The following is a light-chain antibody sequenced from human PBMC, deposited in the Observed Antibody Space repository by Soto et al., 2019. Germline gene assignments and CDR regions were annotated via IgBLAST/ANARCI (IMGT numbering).Light chain of an antibody. CDR2: AAF. Sequence: DIQMNQSPSSLSASVGDRVTIPCRASESISTYLNWYQQKPGKXXKLLIYAAFSLQSGVPSRFSGSGSGTELTITISSLQPEDFETYYCQQSYSTPRTFGQGTKVDIK. J-gene: IGKJ2*01. V-gene: IGKV1-39*01. CDR3: QQSYSTPRT. CDR1: ESISTY.